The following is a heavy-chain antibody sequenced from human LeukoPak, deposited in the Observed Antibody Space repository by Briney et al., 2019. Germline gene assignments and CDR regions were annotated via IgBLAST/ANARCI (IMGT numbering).Heavy chain of an antibody. CDR1: GFTFSNYA. CDR3: ARSDGITMIARLGAFDI. J-gene: IGHJ3*02. Sequence: GGSLRLSCAASGFTFSNYAMSWVRQAPGKGLEWVSVIYSGGSTYYADSVKGRFTISRDNSKNTLYLQMNSLRAEDTAVYYCARSDGITMIARLGAFDIWGQGTMVTVSS. CDR2: IYSGGST. D-gene: IGHD3-22*01. V-gene: IGHV3-53*01.